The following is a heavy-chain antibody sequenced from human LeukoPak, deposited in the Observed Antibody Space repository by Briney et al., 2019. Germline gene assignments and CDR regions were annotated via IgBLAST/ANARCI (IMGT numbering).Heavy chain of an antibody. Sequence: GGSLRLSCAASGFTFSSHWMHWVRQAPGKGLVWVARIISDGTGGDYADSIKGRFTISRDNAKNMLYLQMNSLRAEDTGVYYCATGESAPRNDYWGQGTLVTVSS. J-gene: IGHJ4*02. CDR3: ATGESAPRNDY. CDR2: IISDGTGG. V-gene: IGHV3-74*01. D-gene: IGHD6-25*01. CDR1: GFTFSSHW.